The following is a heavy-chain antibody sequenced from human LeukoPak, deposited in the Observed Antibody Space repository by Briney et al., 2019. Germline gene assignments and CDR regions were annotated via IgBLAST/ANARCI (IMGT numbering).Heavy chain of an antibody. CDR3: TTGVGPYYYGSGSYPDYYYSGMDV. CDR1: GFTFSNAW. D-gene: IGHD3-10*01. J-gene: IGHJ6*04. Sequence: GGSLRLSCAASGFTFSNAWMSWVRQAPGKGLEWVGRIKSKADGGTTDYAAPLKGRFTISRDDSKNTLYLQMNSLKTEDTAVYYCTTGVGPYYYGSGSYPDYYYSGMDVWGKGTTVTVSS. V-gene: IGHV3-15*01. CDR2: IKSKADGGTT.